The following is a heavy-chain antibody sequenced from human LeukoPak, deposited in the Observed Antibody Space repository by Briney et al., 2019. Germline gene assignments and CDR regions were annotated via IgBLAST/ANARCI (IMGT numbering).Heavy chain of an antibody. Sequence: SETLSLTCTVSGGSISSYYWSWLRQPAGKGLEWIGRIYTSGSTNYNPSLKSRVTMSVDTSKNQFSLKLSSVTAADTAVYYCARVLGVVVIPRGLDAFDIWGQGTMVTVSS. CDR2: IYTSGST. D-gene: IGHD3-22*01. V-gene: IGHV4-4*07. CDR1: GGSISSYY. J-gene: IGHJ3*02. CDR3: ARVLGVVVIPRGLDAFDI.